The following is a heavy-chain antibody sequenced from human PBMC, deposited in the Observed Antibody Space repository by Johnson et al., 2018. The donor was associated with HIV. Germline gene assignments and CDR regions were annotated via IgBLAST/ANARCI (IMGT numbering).Heavy chain of an antibody. CDR3: AKGQSSGYPKDAFDI. Sequence: QMLLVESGGGVVQPGQSLRLSCAASGLTFSSYGMHWVRQAPGKGLEWVALISYDGSNKYYIDSVKGRFTISRDNSKNTLYLQMNSLRTEDTAMYYCAKGQSSGYPKDAFDIWGRGTIVIVSS. CDR2: ISYDGSNK. D-gene: IGHD3-22*01. CDR1: GLTFSSYG. J-gene: IGHJ3*02. V-gene: IGHV3-30*18.